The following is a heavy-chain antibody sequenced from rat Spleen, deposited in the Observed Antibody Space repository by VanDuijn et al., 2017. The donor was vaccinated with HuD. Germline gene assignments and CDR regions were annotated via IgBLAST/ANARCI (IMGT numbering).Heavy chain of an antibody. CDR3: VRADSYRFAF. V-gene: IGHV5-31*01. Sequence: EVQLVESGGGLVQPGRSLKLSCVASGFTFNNYWMTWIRQAPGKGLEWVATISYGDSSGHSSTYYRDSVKGRFTISRDNAKSTLYLQMDSLRSEDTATYYCVRADSYRFAFWGQGSLVTVSS. D-gene: IGHD1-1*01. J-gene: IGHJ3*01. CDR2: ISYGDSSGHSST. CDR1: GFTFNNYW.